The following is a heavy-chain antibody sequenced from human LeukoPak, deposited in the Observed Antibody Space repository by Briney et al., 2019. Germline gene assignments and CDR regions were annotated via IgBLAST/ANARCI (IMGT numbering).Heavy chain of an antibody. CDR3: ARGGVVVAATVDY. V-gene: IGHV4-34*01. Sequence: SETLSLTRAVYGGSFSGYYWSWIRQPPGKGLEWIGEINHSGSTNYNPSLKSRVTISVDTSKNQFSLKLSSVTAADTAVYYCARGGVVVAATVDYWGQGTLVTVSS. D-gene: IGHD2-15*01. CDR2: INHSGST. J-gene: IGHJ4*02. CDR1: GGSFSGYY.